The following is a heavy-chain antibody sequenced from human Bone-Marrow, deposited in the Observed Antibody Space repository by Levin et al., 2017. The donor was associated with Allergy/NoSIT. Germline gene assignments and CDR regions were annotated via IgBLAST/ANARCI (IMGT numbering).Heavy chain of an antibody. CDR1: GFTFSSYA. CDR3: AKPTRLRYFDWVSIGHPYYGMDV. Sequence: GGSLRLSCAASGFTFSSYAMSWARQAPGKGLEWVSAISGSGGSTYYADSVKGRFTISRDNSKNTLYLQMNSLRAEDTAVYYCAKPTRLRYFDWVSIGHPYYGMDVWGQGTTVTVSS. V-gene: IGHV3-23*01. CDR2: ISGSGGST. D-gene: IGHD3-9*01. J-gene: IGHJ6*02.